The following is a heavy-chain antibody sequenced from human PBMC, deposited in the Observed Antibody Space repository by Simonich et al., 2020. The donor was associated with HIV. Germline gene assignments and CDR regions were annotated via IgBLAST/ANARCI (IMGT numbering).Heavy chain of an antibody. CDR3: AAATNYYHDYYMDV. CDR2: ISAYNGNT. CDR1: TYTFTSYG. Sequence: QVQLVQSGAEVKKPGASVRVSCKASTYTFTSYGLTWVRQAPGQGLEWMGWISAYNGNTNSAQKLQGRVTMTTDTSTSTTYMELRSLRSDDTAVYYCAAATNYYHDYYMDVWGKGTTVTVSS. D-gene: IGHD6-25*01. J-gene: IGHJ6*03. V-gene: IGHV1-18*01.